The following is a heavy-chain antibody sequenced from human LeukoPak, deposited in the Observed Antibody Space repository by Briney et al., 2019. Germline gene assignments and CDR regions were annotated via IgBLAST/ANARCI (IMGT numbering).Heavy chain of an antibody. CDR3: AGAGGVVAATVDY. J-gene: IGHJ4*02. V-gene: IGHV3-11*01. D-gene: IGHD2-15*01. Sequence: GGSLRLSCAASGFTFSDYYMSWIRQAPGKGLEWVSYISSSGSTIYYADSVKGRFTISRDNSKNTLYLQMNSLRAEDTAVYYCAGAGGVVAATVDYWGQGTLVTVSS. CDR1: GFTFSDYY. CDR2: ISSSGSTI.